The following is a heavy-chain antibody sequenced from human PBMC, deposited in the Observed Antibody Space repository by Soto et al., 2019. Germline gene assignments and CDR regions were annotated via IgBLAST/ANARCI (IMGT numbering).Heavy chain of an antibody. CDR1: GGSISSYY. V-gene: IGHV4-59*01. D-gene: IGHD4-4*01. CDR3: AGGVTTVTPGLSSPLDY. J-gene: IGHJ4*02. CDR2: IYYSGST. Sequence: SETLSLTRTVSGGSISSYYWSWIRQPPGKGLEWIGYIYYSGSTNYNPSLKSRVTISVDTSKNQFSLKLSSVTAADTAVYYCAGGVTTVTPGLSSPLDYWGQGTLVTVSS.